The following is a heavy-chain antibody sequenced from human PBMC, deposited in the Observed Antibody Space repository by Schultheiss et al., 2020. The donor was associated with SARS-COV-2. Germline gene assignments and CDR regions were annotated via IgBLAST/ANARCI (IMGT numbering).Heavy chain of an antibody. CDR2: IIPIFGTA. D-gene: IGHD6-13*01. CDR1: GGTFSSYA. V-gene: IGHV1-69*05. CDR3: ARLTYSSSWYVADDY. Sequence: VKVSCKASGGTFSSYAISWVRQAPGQGLEWMGGIIPIFGTANYAQKLQGRVTMTTDTSTSTAYMELRSLRSDDTAVYYCARLTYSSSWYVADDYWGQGTLVPSPQ. J-gene: IGHJ4*02.